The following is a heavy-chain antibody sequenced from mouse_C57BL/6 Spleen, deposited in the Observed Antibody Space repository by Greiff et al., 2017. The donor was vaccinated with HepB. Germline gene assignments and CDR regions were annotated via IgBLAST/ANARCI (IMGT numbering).Heavy chain of an antibody. CDR1: GYTFTSYW. J-gene: IGHJ4*01. Sequence: QVQLKQPVAELVKPGASVKLSCKASGYTFTSYWMHWVKQRPGQGLEWIGMIHPNSGSTNYNEKFKSKATLTVDKSSSTAYMQLSSLTSEDSAVYYCAREGAAQATRAMDYWGQGTSVTVSS. CDR3: AREGAAQATRAMDY. D-gene: IGHD3-2*02. CDR2: IHPNSGST. V-gene: IGHV1-64*01.